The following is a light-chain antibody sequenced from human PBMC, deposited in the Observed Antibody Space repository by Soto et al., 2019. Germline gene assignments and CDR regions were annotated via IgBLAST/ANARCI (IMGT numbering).Light chain of an antibody. CDR2: DAS. J-gene: IGKJ1*01. V-gene: IGKV1-5*01. CDR1: QSISSR. Sequence: DIQMTQSPSTLSASVGDRVTITCRASQSISSRLAWYQQKPGKAPKLLIYDASSLESGVPSRFSGSGSGTEFTLTVSSLQPDDFATYYCQQYNSYRTFGQGTQVEIK. CDR3: QQYNSYRT.